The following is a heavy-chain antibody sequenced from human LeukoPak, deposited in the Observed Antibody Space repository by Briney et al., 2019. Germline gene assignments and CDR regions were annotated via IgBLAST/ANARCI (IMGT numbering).Heavy chain of an antibody. CDR1: GDSISGYY. D-gene: IGHD3-3*02. Sequence: PSETLSLTCTVSGDSISGYYWSWIRQPPGKGLEWIGYVYHTGHTHYSPTLTSRVTVSLYTSRDQVSLMLSSVTAADTAVYYCARHIFGHLFDYWGQGTLVLVSS. V-gene: IGHV4-59*01. CDR3: ARHIFGHLFDY. J-gene: IGHJ4*02. CDR2: VYHTGHT.